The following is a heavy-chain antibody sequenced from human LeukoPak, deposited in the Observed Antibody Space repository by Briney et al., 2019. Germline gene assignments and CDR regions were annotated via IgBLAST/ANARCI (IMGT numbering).Heavy chain of an antibody. D-gene: IGHD2-2*01. J-gene: IGHJ4*02. CDR1: GFTFSTYA. Sequence: PGGSLRLSCAASGFTFSTYAMSWVRQAPGKGLEWVSVISGSDGSTYYADSVKGRFTISRDNSKNTLYLQMNSRRAEDTAVYYCAKARSGSSASCYNYWGQGTLVTVSS. CDR2: ISGSDGST. V-gene: IGHV3-23*01. CDR3: AKARSGSSASCYNY.